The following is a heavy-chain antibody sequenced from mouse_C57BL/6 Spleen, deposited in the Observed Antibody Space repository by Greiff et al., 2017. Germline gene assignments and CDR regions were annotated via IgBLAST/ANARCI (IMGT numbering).Heavy chain of an antibody. CDR3: TRWGFAY. CDR2: IDPETGGT. CDR1: GYTFTDYA. J-gene: IGHJ3*01. Sequence: VQLQQSGAELVRPGASVTLSCKASGYTFTDYAMHWVKQTPVHGLEWIGAIDPETGGTAYNQKFKGKAILTADKSSSTAYMELRSLTSEDSAVYYCTRWGFAYWGQGTLVTVSA. V-gene: IGHV1-15*01.